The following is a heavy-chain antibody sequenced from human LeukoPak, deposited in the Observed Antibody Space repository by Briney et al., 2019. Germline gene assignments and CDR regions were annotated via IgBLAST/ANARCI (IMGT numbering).Heavy chain of an antibody. CDR2: IYSDGNT. D-gene: IGHD3-22*01. CDR1: GFIVSSNY. Sequence: GGSLRLSCAASGFIVSSNYMSWVRQAPGKGLEWVSVIYSDGNTYYGDSEKGRFTISRDNSKNTLYLQMNNVRAEDTAVYYCARAAYDSNGYTANHDYWGQGTLVTVSS. CDR3: ARAAYDSNGYTANHDY. J-gene: IGHJ4*02. V-gene: IGHV3-53*01.